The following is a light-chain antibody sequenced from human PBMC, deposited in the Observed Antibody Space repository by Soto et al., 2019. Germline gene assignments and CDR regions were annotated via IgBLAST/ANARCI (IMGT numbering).Light chain of an antibody. CDR1: TSNIGSHY. CDR3: ASWDDSLSVV. V-gene: IGLV1-47*01. J-gene: IGLJ2*01. CDR2: RND. Sequence: QSVLTQPPSASGTPGQRVTISCSGSTSNIGSHYVYWYQQLPGTAPRLLIYRNDQRPSGVPARISGSKSGTSASLAISGLRSEDEADYYCASWDDSLSVVFGGGTKVTVL.